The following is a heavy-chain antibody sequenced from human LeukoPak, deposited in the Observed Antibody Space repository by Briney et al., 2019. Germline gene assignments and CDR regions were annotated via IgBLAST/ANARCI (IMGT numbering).Heavy chain of an antibody. D-gene: IGHD3-22*01. CDR1: GYTFTSYG. CDR3: ARIPHPYYYDSSGVFVC. V-gene: IGHV1-18*01. J-gene: IGHJ4*02. Sequence: GASVKVSCKASGYTFTSYGISWVRQAPGQGLEWMGWISAYNGNTNYAQKLQGRVTMTTDTSTSTAYMELRSLRSDDTAVYYCARIPHPYYYDSSGVFVCWGQGTLVTVSS. CDR2: ISAYNGNT.